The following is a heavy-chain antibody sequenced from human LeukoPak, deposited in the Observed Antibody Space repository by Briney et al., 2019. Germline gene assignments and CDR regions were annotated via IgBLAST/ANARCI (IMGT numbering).Heavy chain of an antibody. CDR3: AKKTPGNYPYDY. V-gene: IGHV3-23*01. Sequence: GGSLRLSCAASGFTFDVSAMNWVRQAPGKGLEWVSASGNAGDTYYADSVKGRFTISRDNSKKMLFLQMTSLRAEDTAVYYCAKKTPGNYPYDYWGQEPLVTVSP. D-gene: IGHD3-22*01. CDR1: GFTFDVSA. CDR2: SGNAGDT. J-gene: IGHJ4*02.